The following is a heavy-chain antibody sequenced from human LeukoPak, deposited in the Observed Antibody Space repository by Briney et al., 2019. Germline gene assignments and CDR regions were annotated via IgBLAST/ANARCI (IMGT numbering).Heavy chain of an antibody. CDR1: GFTFNTYG. CDR2: IWHDGSNK. J-gene: IGHJ4*02. Sequence: GRSLTLSCAASGFTFNTYGMHWVRQAPGKGLEWVTVIWHDGSNKYYADSVKGRFTISRDNYKNTLFLQMDGLRAEDTAVYYCARWVRFGEAHFDYWGQGTLVTVSS. V-gene: IGHV3-33*01. D-gene: IGHD3-10*01. CDR3: ARWVRFGEAHFDY.